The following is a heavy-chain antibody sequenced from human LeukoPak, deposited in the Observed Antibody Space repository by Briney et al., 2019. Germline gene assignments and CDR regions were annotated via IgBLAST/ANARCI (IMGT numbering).Heavy chain of an antibody. D-gene: IGHD3-3*01. CDR2: IYTGGST. Sequence: SETLSLTCTVSGGSISSYYWSWIRQPAGKGLEWIGRIYTGGSTNYNPSLKSRVTMSVDTSKNQFSLKLSSVTAADTAVYYCARAPPSRFWSGYYTGTYYFDYWGQGTLVTVSS. CDR3: ARAPPSRFWSGYYTGTYYFDY. CDR1: GGSISSYY. J-gene: IGHJ4*02. V-gene: IGHV4-4*07.